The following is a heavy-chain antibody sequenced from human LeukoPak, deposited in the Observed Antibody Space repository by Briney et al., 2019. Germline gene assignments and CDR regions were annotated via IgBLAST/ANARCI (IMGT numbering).Heavy chain of an antibody. V-gene: IGHV1-46*01. CDR3: AREMEMVEGAVDI. CDR2: INPSGGST. J-gene: IGHJ3*02. Sequence: SVKVSCKASGYTFTSYYMHWVRQAPEHRLEWLGIINPSGGSTSYAQKFQGRVTMTRDTSTSTVYMELSSLRSAATAVYYCAREMEMVEGAVDIWGEGEMLTASS. D-gene: IGHD5-24*01. CDR1: GYTFTSYY.